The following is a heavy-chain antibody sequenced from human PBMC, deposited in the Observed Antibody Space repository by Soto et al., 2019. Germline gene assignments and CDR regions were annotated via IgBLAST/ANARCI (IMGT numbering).Heavy chain of an antibody. Sequence: QVRLVESGGGVVQPERSLRLSCAASGFTFSRQAMHWVRQAPGRGLEWVAVIWYHGIDKYYADSVKGRLTISRDKSKNRVYLQMNSLTGEDTAVYYCATRFLGVCTGGNCPIDYWGQGTLVTLST. CDR1: GFTFSRQA. D-gene: IGHD2-15*01. CDR3: ATRFLGVCTGGNCPIDY. J-gene: IGHJ4*02. CDR2: IWYHGIDK. V-gene: IGHV3-33*01.